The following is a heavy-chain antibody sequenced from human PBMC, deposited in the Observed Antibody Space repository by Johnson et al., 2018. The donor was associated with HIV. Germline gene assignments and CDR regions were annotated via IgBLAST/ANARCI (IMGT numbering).Heavy chain of an antibody. CDR2: ISGSGGCT. J-gene: IGHJ3*02. CDR1: GFTVSNNY. V-gene: IGHV3-23*04. CDR3: ASSWFGELSYAFDI. D-gene: IGHD3-10*01. Sequence: VQLVESGGGLVQPGGSLRLSCAASGFTVSNNYMSWVRQAPGKGLEWVSVISGSGGCTYYADSVKGRFTISRDNSKNTLYLQMNSLRAEDTAVYYCASSWFGELSYAFDIWGQGTMVTVSS.